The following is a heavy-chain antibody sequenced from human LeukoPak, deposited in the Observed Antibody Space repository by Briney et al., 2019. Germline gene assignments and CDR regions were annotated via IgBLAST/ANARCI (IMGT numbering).Heavy chain of an antibody. CDR2: ISAQHGQT. Sequence: ASVKVSCKTSGYSENFYGITWVRQVAGQGLEWMGWISAQHGQTEYAPNSQDRVTMTTDTYTNTAYMELRSLRSDDTAVYYCARVVVAATRWFDPWGQGTLVTVSS. J-gene: IGHJ5*02. D-gene: IGHD2-15*01. CDR3: ARVVVAATRWFDP. V-gene: IGHV1-18*01. CDR1: GYSENFYG.